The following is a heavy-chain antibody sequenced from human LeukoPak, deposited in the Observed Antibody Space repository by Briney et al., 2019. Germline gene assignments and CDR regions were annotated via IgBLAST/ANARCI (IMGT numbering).Heavy chain of an antibody. D-gene: IGHD6-13*01. CDR2: IKQDGSEK. J-gene: IGHJ4*02. Sequence: PGGSLRLSCAASGFIFSSYWMSWVRQAPGKGLEWVANIKQDGSEKYYVDSVKGRLIISRDNAKNSLYLQMNSLRAEDTAVYYCARKRAAAGGYYFDYWGQGTLVTVSS. CDR3: ARKRAAAGGYYFDY. V-gene: IGHV3-7*03. CDR1: GFIFSSYW.